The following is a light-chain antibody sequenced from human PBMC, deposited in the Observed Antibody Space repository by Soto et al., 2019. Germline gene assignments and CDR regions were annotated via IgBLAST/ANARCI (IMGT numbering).Light chain of an antibody. J-gene: IGKJ1*01. CDR3: QQYGSSPEWT. CDR1: QGVTTN. CDR2: DVS. Sequence: EIVMTQSPASLSVSPGERVTLSCRAGQGVTTNFAWYQQKSGQSPRLLIYDVSTRATGIPDRFSGSGSGTDFTLTISRLEAEDFAVYYCQQYGSSPEWTFGQGTKVEIK. V-gene: IGKV3-20*01.